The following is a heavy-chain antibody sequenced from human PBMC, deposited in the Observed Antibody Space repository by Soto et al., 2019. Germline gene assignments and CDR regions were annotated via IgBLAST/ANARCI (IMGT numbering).Heavy chain of an antibody. Sequence: EEQLVESGGGLVQPGGSLRLSCAASGFIFGNFWMSWVRQAPGKGLEWVANIKEDGSEKYHVDSVKGRFTISRDNVKNLMYLQMDSLRAEDTAVYKCVRGGSHSFDYCGQGTLVTVSS. D-gene: IGHD1-26*01. CDR1: GFIFGNFW. CDR3: VRGGSHSFDY. J-gene: IGHJ4*02. CDR2: IKEDGSEK. V-gene: IGHV3-7*05.